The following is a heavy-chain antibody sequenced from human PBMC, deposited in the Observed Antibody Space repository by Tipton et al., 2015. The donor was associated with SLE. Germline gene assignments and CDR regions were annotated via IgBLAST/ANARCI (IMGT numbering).Heavy chain of an antibody. CDR2: IDPTDSYT. V-gene: IGHV5-10-1*01. Sequence: QLVQSGAEVKKPGESLRISCQFSGYTFINYWITWVRQMPGKGLEWMGNIDPTDSYTNYGPSFQGHVTISADNSINTAYLHWSSLNASDTAMYYCARPPGVVVTTGGAFDIWGQGTMVTVSS. CDR3: ARPPGVVVTTGGAFDI. J-gene: IGHJ3*02. D-gene: IGHD3-22*01. CDR1: GYTFINYW.